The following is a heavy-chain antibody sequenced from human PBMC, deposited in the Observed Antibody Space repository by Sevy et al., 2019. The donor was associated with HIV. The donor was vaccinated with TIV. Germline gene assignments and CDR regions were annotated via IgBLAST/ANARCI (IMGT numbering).Heavy chain of an antibody. CDR2: ISSNGGST. J-gene: IGHJ6*02. D-gene: IGHD3-3*01. CDR3: VKGYYDFWSGYYTAYYYYGMDV. CDR1: GFTFSSYA. V-gene: IGHV3-64D*06. Sequence: GGSLRLSCSASGFTFSSYAMHWVRQAPGKGLEYVSAISSNGGSTYYAHSVKGRFTISRDNSKNTLYLQMGSLRAEDTAVYYCVKGYYDFWSGYYTAYYYYGMDVWGQGTTVTVSS.